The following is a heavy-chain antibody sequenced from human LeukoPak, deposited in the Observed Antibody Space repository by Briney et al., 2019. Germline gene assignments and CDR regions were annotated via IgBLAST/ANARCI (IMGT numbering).Heavy chain of an antibody. CDR2: IIPIFGIA. CDR3: AIAGEIDYNWFDP. CDR1: GETFSSYA. V-gene: IGHV1-69*04. Sequence: SVKVSCKASGETFSSYAISGVRQAPGQGLEWMGRIIPIFGIANYAQKFQGRVTITADKSTSTAYMELSSLRSEDTAVYYCAIAGEIDYNWFDPWGQGTLVTVSS. D-gene: IGHD3-16*01. J-gene: IGHJ5*02.